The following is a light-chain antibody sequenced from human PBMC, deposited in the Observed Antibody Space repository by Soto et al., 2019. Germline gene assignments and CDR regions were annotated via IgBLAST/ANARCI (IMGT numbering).Light chain of an antibody. V-gene: IGLV2-8*01. CDR2: EVT. J-gene: IGLJ1*01. CDR3: SSYTGGNPSYV. CDR1: SSDVGGYDY. Sequence: QSALAQPPSASGSPGQSVTISCTGTSSDVGGYDYVSWYQQHPGKAPNLMIYEVTVRPSGVSDRFSGPKSGNTASLTVSGLQAEDEADYYCSSYTGGNPSYVFGTGTKVTVL.